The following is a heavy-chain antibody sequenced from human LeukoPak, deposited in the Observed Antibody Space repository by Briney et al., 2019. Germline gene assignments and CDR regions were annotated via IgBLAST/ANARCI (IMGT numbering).Heavy chain of an antibody. CDR2: ISRSGGCT. J-gene: IGHJ4*02. CDR1: GFSFSTYE. D-gene: IGHD1-26*01. V-gene: IGHV3-48*03. CDR3: ARSTILNAFDS. Sequence: GGSLRLSCAASGFSFSTYEMNWVRQAPGKGLEWVSYISRSGGCTYYAASVKGRFTISRDDAKSSLYLQMNSLRAEDTALYFCARSTILNAFDSWGQGILVTVSS.